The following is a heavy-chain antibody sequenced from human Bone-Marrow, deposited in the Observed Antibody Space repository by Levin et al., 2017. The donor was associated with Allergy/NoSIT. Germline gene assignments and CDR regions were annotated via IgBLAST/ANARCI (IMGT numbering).Heavy chain of an antibody. V-gene: IGHV3-9*01. J-gene: IGHJ6*02. D-gene: IGHD6-19*01. CDR1: GFTFDDYA. CDR3: AKDDSSGWYGNYYYYGMDG. Sequence: GGSLRLSCAASGFTFDDYAMHWVRQAPGKGLEWVSGISWNSGSIGYADSVKGRFTISRDNAKNSLYLQMNSLRAEDTALYYCAKDDSSGWYGNYYYYGMDGWGQGTTVTVSS. CDR2: ISWNSGSI.